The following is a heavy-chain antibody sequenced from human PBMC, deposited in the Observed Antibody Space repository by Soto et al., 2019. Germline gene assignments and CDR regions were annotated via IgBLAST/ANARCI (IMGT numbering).Heavy chain of an antibody. V-gene: IGHV1-18*01. D-gene: IGHD5-18*01. J-gene: IGHJ4*02. CDR2: ISAYNGNT. CDR3: ARKDTAMVDFDY. CDR1: GYTFTIDG. Sequence: ASVNLSCKASGYTFTIDGIGRVRQAPGQGLEWMGWISAYNGNTNYAQKLQGRVTMTTDTSTSTAYMELRSLRSDDTAVYYCARKDTAMVDFDYWGQGTLVTVSS.